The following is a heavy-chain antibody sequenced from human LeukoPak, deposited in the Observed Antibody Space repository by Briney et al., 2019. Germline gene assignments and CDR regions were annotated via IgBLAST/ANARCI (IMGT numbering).Heavy chain of an antibody. V-gene: IGHV3-33*08. D-gene: IGHD6-13*01. Sequence: GGSLRLSCAASGFTFSSYGMHWVRQAPGKGLEWVAVIWYDGSNKYYGDSVKGRFTISRDNSKNTVSLQMNNLRVEDTAVYYCARLGSSWSFDYWGQGTLVTVSS. CDR2: IWYDGSNK. CDR1: GFTFSSYG. CDR3: ARLGSSWSFDY. J-gene: IGHJ4*02.